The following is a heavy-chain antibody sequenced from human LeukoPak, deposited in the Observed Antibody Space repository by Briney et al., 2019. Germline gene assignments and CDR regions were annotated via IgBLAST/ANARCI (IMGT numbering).Heavy chain of an antibody. J-gene: IGHJ3*02. D-gene: IGHD1-14*01. CDR3: ARNRNYGLDI. CDR2: ISSSGSQT. V-gene: IGHV3-11*06. CDR1: GFTFSDYY. Sequence: GGSLRLSCAASGFTFSDYYLSWIRQAPGKGLECVSYISSSGSQTLHADSVKGRFTISRDNAKNSLYLQMNSLRAEDTAVYYCARNRNYGLDIWGQGTKATVSS.